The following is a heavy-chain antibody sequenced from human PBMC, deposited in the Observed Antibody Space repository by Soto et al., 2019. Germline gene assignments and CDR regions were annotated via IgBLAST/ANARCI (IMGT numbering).Heavy chain of an antibody. CDR1: GFTFSSYV. CDR3: ARDRSGCYAD. V-gene: IGHV3-30*04. D-gene: IGHD3-16*01. CDR2: KSYDGNNE. Sequence: QVQLVESGGGVVQPGRSLRLSCAASGFTFSSYVMHWVRQAPGRGVEWVAVKSYDGNNEYYADSVKGRFTISRDNSKNTLYLQMNSLKAEDAAVYYCARDRSGCYADWGQGTLVNVSS. J-gene: IGHJ4*02.